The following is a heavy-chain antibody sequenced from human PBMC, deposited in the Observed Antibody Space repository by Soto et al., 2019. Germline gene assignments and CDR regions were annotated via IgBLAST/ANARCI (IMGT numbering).Heavy chain of an antibody. J-gene: IGHJ4*02. Sequence: ASVKVSCKASGYTFTSYAMNSVRQAPGQGLEWMGWINTNTGNPTYAQGFTGRFVFSLDTSVSTAYLQICSLKAEDTAVYYCARDVRRGSSWPFDYWGQGTLVTVSS. V-gene: IGHV7-4-1*01. CDR2: INTNTGNP. CDR3: ARDVRRGSSWPFDY. CDR1: GYTFTSYA. D-gene: IGHD6-13*01.